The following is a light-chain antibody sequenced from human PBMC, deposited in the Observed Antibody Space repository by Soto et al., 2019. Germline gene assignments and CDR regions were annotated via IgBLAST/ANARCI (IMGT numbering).Light chain of an antibody. Sequence: DIQMTQSPSSLSASVGDRVIINCRASQTISTWVAWYQHKTGKAPTLLIYDASSLESEVPSRFSGGGSGTEFTLTISSLQPDDFATYYCHQYHTYSTFGQGTKVEIK. V-gene: IGKV1-5*01. CDR3: HQYHTYST. CDR1: QTISTW. J-gene: IGKJ1*01. CDR2: DAS.